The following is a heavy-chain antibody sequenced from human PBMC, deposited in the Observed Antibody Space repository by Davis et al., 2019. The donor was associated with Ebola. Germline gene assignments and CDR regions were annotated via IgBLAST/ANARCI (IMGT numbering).Heavy chain of an antibody. V-gene: IGHV5-51*01. Sequence: GESLKISCKGSGYSFTTYWIAWVRQMPGKGLEWMGIIYSGDSDTRYRPSFEGQVTISVDRSISTAYLQWRSLKAPDTAMYYCARQESLYGSIDYWGQGTLVTVSS. CDR3: ARQESLYGSIDY. J-gene: IGHJ4*02. CDR1: GYSFTTYW. D-gene: IGHD6-13*01. CDR2: IYSGDSDT.